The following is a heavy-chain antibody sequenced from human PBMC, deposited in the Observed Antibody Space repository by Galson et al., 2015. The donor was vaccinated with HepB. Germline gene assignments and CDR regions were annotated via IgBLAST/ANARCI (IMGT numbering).Heavy chain of an antibody. CDR1: GGTFSSYA. CDR3: ARVYTDYYYDSSGYYRVDEKVSDY. Sequence: SVKVSCKASGGTFSSYAISWVRQAPGQGLEWMGRIIPILGIANYAQKFQGRVTITADKSTSTAYMELSSLRSEDTAVYYCARVYTDYYYDSSGYYRVDEKVSDYWGQGTLVTVSS. CDR2: IIPILGIA. D-gene: IGHD3-22*01. J-gene: IGHJ4*02. V-gene: IGHV1-69*04.